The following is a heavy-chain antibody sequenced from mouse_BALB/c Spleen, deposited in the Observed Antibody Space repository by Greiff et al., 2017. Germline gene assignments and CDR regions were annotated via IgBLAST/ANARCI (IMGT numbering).Heavy chain of an antibody. J-gene: IGHJ2*01. CDR2: ISDGGSYT. CDR3: ARDNYDGYYWDY. CDR1: GFTFSDYY. D-gene: IGHD2-3*01. Sequence: EVQLVESGGGLVKPGGSLKLSCAASGFTFSDYYMYWVRQTPEKRLEWVATISDGGSYTYYPDSVKGRFTISRDNAKNNLYLQMSSLKSEDTAMYYCARDNYDGYYWDYWGQGTTLTVSS. V-gene: IGHV5-4*02.